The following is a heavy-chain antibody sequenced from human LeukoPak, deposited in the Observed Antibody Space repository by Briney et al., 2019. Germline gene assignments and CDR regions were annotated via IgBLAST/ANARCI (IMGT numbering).Heavy chain of an antibody. V-gene: IGHV3-23*01. J-gene: IGHJ4*02. CDR1: GFTFSSYA. CDR3: ARDLTVDSSGYLTVDY. Sequence: PGGSLRLSCAASGFTFSSYAMSWVRQAPGKGLEWVSAISGSGGSTCYADSVKGRFTISRDNSKNTLYLQMNSLRAEDTAVYYCARDLTVDSSGYLTVDYWGQGTLVTVSS. D-gene: IGHD3-22*01. CDR2: ISGSGGST.